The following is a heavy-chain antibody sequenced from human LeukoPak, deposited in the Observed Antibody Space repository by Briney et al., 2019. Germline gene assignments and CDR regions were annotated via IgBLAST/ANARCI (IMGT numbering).Heavy chain of an antibody. CDR3: AKMTAPAY. CDR1: GFTFSSYW. Sequence: GGSLGLSCAASGFTFSSYWMHWVRQAPGKGLVWVSRISNDGTTTTYADSVKGRFTISRDNAKNTLYLQMNSLRVEDTAIYYCAKMTAPAYWGQGTLVTVSS. J-gene: IGHJ4*02. V-gene: IGHV3-74*01. D-gene: IGHD5-18*01. CDR2: ISNDGTTT.